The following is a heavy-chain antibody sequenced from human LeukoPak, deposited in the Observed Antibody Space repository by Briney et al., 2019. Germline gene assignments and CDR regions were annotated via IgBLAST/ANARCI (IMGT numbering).Heavy chain of an antibody. Sequence: ASVKVSCKASGYTFTSYGISWVRQAPGQGLEWMGWISAYNGNTNYAQKLQGRVTMTTDTSTSTAYMELRSLRSDDTAVYYCARAIILTGYYNSVCPDYWGQGTLVTVSS. D-gene: IGHD3-9*01. J-gene: IGHJ4*02. V-gene: IGHV1-18*01. CDR3: ARAIILTGYYNSVCPDY. CDR2: ISAYNGNT. CDR1: GYTFTSYG.